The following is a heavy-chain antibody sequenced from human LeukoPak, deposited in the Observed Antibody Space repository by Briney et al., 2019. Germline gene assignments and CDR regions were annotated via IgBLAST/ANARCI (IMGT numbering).Heavy chain of an antibody. V-gene: IGHV1-2*02. CDR3: ARDSTSSWYGGVDY. CDR2: INPNSGGT. CDR1: GYTFTGYY. J-gene: IGHJ4*02. D-gene: IGHD6-13*01. Sequence: ASVKVSCKASGYTFTGYYVHWVRQAPGQGLEWMGWINPNSGGTDYAQKFHGRVTMTRDTSISTAYMDLSSLRSDDTAIYYCARDSTSSWYGGVDYWGQGTLVIVSS.